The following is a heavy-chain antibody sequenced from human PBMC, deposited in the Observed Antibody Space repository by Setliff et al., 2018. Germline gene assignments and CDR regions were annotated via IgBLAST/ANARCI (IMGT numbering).Heavy chain of an antibody. CDR1: GYSFTRYY. D-gene: IGHD6-13*01. CDR3: ARAGLAAAGRKGVFDH. CDR2: INPGGGSA. Sequence: ASVKVSCKTSGYSFTRYYMHWVRQVPGQGLEWMGIINPGGGSASYAPSFQGRVTMTSDTSTNTAYMELNSLTSNDTAVYYCARAGLAAAGRKGVFDHWGQGTLVTVSS. J-gene: IGHJ4*02. V-gene: IGHV1-46*01.